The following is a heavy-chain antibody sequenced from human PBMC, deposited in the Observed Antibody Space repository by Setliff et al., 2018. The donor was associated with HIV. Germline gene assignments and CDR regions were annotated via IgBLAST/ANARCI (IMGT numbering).Heavy chain of an antibody. D-gene: IGHD5-12*01. J-gene: IGHJ4*02. Sequence: SETLSLTCTVSGGSISSHYWGWIRQPPGKGLEWIGSIYHSGSTYYNPSLRSRVTISVDTSKNQFSLKLSSVTAADTAVYYCARSPLYSGYERYYFDYWGQGTLVTVSS. CDR2: IYHSGST. V-gene: IGHV4-38-2*02. CDR1: GGSISSHY. CDR3: ARSPLYSGYERYYFDY.